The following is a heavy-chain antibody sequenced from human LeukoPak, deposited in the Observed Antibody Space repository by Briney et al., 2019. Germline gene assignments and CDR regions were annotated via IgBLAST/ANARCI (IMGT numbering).Heavy chain of an antibody. J-gene: IGHJ5*02. D-gene: IGHD2-15*01. CDR3: ARVVIATTTDYNWFDP. Sequence: ASVTVSCKASGYTFTGYYIHWVRQAPGQGLEWMGWINPNSGGTNYAQKFQGRVTMTRDTSISTAYMELSSLTSDDTAVYYCARVVIATTTDYNWFDPWGQGTLVTVSS. CDR2: INPNSGGT. CDR1: GYTFTGYY. V-gene: IGHV1-2*02.